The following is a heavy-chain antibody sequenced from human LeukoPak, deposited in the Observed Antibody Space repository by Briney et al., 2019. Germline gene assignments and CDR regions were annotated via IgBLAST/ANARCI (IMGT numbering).Heavy chain of an antibody. D-gene: IGHD3-10*01. J-gene: IGHJ5*02. CDR1: GFTFRSFA. CDR2: ISYDGNIE. CDR3: AREGSILRGVRSWFDP. V-gene: IGHV3-30*04. Sequence: PGKSLRLSCAASGFTFRSFAMNWVRQAPGKGLESVALISYDGNIEYYADSVKGRFTISRDNSNNTLFLQMSSLRAEDTAVYYCAREGSILRGVRSWFDPWGQGTLVIVSS.